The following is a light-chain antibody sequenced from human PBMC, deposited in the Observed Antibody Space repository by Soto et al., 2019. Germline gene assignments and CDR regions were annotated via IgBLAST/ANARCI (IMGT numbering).Light chain of an antibody. CDR2: DAS. CDR3: QQRGT. J-gene: IGKJ4*01. V-gene: IGKV3-11*01. CDR1: QSVSSY. Sequence: EIVLTQSPATLSLSPGERATLSCRASQSVSSYLALYQQKPGQAPRLLIYDASNRATGIPARFSGSGSGTDFTLNISSLEPEDFAVYYCQQRGTFGGGTKVEIK.